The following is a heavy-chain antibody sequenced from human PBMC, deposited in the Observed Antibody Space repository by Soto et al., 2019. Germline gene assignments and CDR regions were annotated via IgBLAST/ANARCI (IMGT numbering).Heavy chain of an antibody. V-gene: IGHV3-30-3*01. Sequence: GGTHRLSCTTSGFLFNTYSMHWVRHAPGKGLEWVAVMSHDGSNTYYADSVKGRFTISRDSPKNTLYLQMDTLRTDDTAVYYCARPGSGDDVLNGQYFYSSNAMDGWGQTPTVTVS. CDR2: MSHDGSNT. CDR1: GFLFNTYS. J-gene: IGHJ6*02. D-gene: IGHD3-9*01. CDR3: ARPGSGDDVLNGQYFYSSNAMDG.